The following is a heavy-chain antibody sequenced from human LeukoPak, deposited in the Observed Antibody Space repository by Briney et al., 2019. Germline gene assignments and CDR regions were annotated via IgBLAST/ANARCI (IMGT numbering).Heavy chain of an antibody. J-gene: IGHJ4*02. Sequence: SETLSLTCSVSGYSVSSSEYYWGWIRQSPGTGLEWIGDVFYNGKTNYNPSLRSRVTISIDTSRNQFSLRLTTVTATDTAVYYCARIFDSWGQGTLVTVSS. CDR2: VFYNGKT. CDR3: ARIFDS. CDR1: GYSVSSSEYY. V-gene: IGHV4-39*07.